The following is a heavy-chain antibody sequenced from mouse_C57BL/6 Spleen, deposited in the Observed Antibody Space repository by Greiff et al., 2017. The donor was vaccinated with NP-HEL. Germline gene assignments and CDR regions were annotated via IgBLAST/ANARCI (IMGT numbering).Heavy chain of an antibody. CDR2: IDPSDSYT. CDR3: ARRTTVVAPYYFDY. V-gene: IGHV1-50*01. CDR1: GYTFTSYW. J-gene: IGHJ2*01. D-gene: IGHD1-1*01. Sequence: QVQLQQPGAELVKPGASVKLSCKASGYTFTSYWMQWVKQRPGQGLEWIGEIDPSDSYTNYNQKFKGKATLTVDTSSSTAYMQLSSLTSEDSAVYYCARRTTVVAPYYFDYWGQGTTLTVSS.